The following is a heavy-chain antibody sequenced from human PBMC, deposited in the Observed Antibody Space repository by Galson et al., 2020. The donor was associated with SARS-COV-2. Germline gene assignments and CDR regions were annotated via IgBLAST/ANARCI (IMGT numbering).Heavy chain of an antibody. CDR3: ARDFGFGESPPSYFDY. Sequence: ASVKVSCKASGYTFTSYYMHWVRQAPGQGLEWMGIINPSGGSTSYAQKFQGRVTMTRDTSTSTVYMELSSLRSEDTAVYYCARDFGFGESPPSYFDYWGQGTLVTVSS. CDR2: INPSGGST. CDR1: GYTFTSYY. V-gene: IGHV1-46*01. D-gene: IGHD3-10*01. J-gene: IGHJ4*02.